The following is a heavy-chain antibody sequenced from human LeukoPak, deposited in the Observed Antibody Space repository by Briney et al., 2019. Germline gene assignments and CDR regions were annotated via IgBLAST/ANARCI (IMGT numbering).Heavy chain of an antibody. CDR3: ARDPHNWNSRSLYHFDY. CDR2: FYDSGNT. CDR1: GYSISSGYY. D-gene: IGHD1-7*01. J-gene: IGHJ4*02. Sequence: HPSETLSLTCTVSGYSISSGYYWGWIRQPPGKGLEWIGSFYDSGNTYYNPSLKSRVTISVDTSKNQFSLKLSSVTAADTAVYYCARDPHNWNSRSLYHFDYWGQGTLVTVSS. V-gene: IGHV4-38-2*02.